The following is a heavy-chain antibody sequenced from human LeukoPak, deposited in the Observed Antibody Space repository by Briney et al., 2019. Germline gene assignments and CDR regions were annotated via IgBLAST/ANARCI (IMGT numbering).Heavy chain of an antibody. V-gene: IGHV4-31*03. CDR2: IHYSGST. J-gene: IGHJ6*02. CDR1: GGSISSGGYY. CDR3: ARERRGYSNMDV. D-gene: IGHD3-22*01. Sequence: SETLSLTCTVSGGSISSGGYYWSWIRQHPGKGLEWIGYIHYSGSTYYNPSLKSRVTISVDTSKNQFSLKLSSVTAADTAVYYCARERRGYSNMDVWGQGTTVTVSS.